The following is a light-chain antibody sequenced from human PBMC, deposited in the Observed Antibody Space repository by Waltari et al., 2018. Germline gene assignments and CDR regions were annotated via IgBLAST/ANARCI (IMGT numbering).Light chain of an antibody. J-gene: IGLJ1*01. CDR3: APWDDSLNGPV. CDR2: DNN. V-gene: IGLV1-44*01. Sequence: QSAVTQTPSVSGTPGQTVTIPCSGVNSNVGSNSVTWYQQLPGSAPRLLIFDNNRRPSGVPDRFSASKSGTSASLAISGLQSEDEADYYCAPWDDSLNGPVFGTGTKVTVL. CDR1: NSNVGSNS.